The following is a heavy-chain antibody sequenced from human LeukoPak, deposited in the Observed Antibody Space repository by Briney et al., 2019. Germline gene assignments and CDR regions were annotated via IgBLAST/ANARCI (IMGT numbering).Heavy chain of an antibody. V-gene: IGHV3-7*04. CDR1: GFTFTGYW. D-gene: IGHD3-22*01. J-gene: IGHJ4*02. Sequence: GGSLRLSCAASGFTFTGYWMSWVRQAPGKGVEWVANIKQDGSEKYYVDSVKGRFIISRDNAKNSLSLQMNSLRAEDTAVYYCARNGDYDGRGFYYFFDSWGRGTLVTVSS. CDR2: IKQDGSEK. CDR3: ARNGDYDGRGFYYFFDS.